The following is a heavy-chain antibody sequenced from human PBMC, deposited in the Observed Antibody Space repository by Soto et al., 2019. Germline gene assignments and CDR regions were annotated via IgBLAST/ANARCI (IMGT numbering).Heavy chain of an antibody. D-gene: IGHD3-3*01. CDR3: ARGQRFSDWFDP. CDR2: VYSSGGT. J-gene: IGHJ5*02. CDR1: DGSMTSYY. Sequence: SETLSLTCTVSDGSMTSYYWTWIRQPAGKGLEWIGRVYSSGGTHYNPSLKSRVTISLDTSKNQFSLRLLSVTDADTAVYFCARGQRFSDWFDPWGQGTLVTVSS. V-gene: IGHV4-4*07.